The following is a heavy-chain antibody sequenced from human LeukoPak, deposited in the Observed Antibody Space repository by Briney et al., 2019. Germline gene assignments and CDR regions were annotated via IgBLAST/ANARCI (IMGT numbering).Heavy chain of an antibody. CDR2: ISSNGGST. CDR3: ARDPPGG. J-gene: IGHJ4*02. CDR1: GFTFSSYA. Sequence: PGGSLRLSCAASGFTFSSYAMHWVRQAPGKGLEYVSAISSNGGSTYYANSVKGRFTISRDNSKNTLYLQMGSLRAEDMAVYYCARDPPGGWGQGTLVTVSS. D-gene: IGHD3-10*01. V-gene: IGHV3-64*01.